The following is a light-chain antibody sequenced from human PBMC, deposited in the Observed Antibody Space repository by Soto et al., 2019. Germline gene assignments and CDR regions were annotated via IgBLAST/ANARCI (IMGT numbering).Light chain of an antibody. CDR1: QSISSS. CDR3: QQSYGPPLT. CDR2: AAS. Sequence: DIQMTQSPSSLSASVGDRVTITCRASQSISSSLNWYQQKPGKAPKLLIYAASSLQSGVPSRFTGSGSGTDFSLTISSLQPEDFATYFCQQSYGPPLTFGGGTKVEIK. V-gene: IGKV1-39*01. J-gene: IGKJ4*01.